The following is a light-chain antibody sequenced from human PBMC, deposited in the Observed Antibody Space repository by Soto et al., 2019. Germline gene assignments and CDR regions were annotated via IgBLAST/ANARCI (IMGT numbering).Light chain of an antibody. J-gene: IGKJ5*01. CDR1: QSISSW. V-gene: IGKV1-5*01. CDR2: DAS. Sequence: DIQMTQSPSTLTASVGDRVTITCRASQSISSWLAWYQQKPGKAPKLLIYDASSLESGIPSRFSGSGSGTEFTLSISSLQPGDFATYYCQQSETYPLTFGRGTRLDIK. CDR3: QQSETYPLT.